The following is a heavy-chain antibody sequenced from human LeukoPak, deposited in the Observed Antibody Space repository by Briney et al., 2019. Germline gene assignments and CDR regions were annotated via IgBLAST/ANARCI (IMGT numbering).Heavy chain of an antibody. J-gene: IGHJ4*02. D-gene: IGHD3-3*01. Sequence: SETLSLTCTVSGGSISSSSYYWDWIRQPPGKGLEWIGSIYYSGSTYYNPSLKSRVTISVDTSKNQFSLKLSSVTAADTAVYYCARVHYDFWSSDYYFDYWGQGTLVTVSS. CDR1: GGSISSSSYY. CDR2: IYYSGST. V-gene: IGHV4-39*07. CDR3: ARVHYDFWSSDYYFDY.